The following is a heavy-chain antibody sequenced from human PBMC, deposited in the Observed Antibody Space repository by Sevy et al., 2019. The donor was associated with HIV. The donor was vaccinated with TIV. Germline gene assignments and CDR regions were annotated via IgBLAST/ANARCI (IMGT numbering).Heavy chain of an antibody. J-gene: IGHJ4*02. D-gene: IGHD3-22*01. CDR2: IPYDGSSK. V-gene: IGHV3-30*18. Sequence: GGSLRLSCAASGFTFTSYAMHWVRQAPGKGLEWVAAIPYDGSSKYYADSVKGRLTISRDNSKNTLYLQMNSLRAEDTALYYCAKGQTDYYDTSGTVDSWGQGTLVTVSS. CDR1: GFTFTSYA. CDR3: AKGQTDYYDTSGTVDS.